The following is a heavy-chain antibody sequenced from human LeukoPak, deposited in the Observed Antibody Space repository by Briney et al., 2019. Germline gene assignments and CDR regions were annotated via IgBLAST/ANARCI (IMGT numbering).Heavy chain of an antibody. Sequence: RASVKVSCRASGYTFTSYGISWVRQAPGQGLEWMGGIIPIFGTANYAQKFQGRVTITTDESTSTAYMELSSLRSEDTAVYYCARGIIVVVPAADYYYYMDVWGKGTTVTVSS. CDR3: ARGIIVVVPAADYYYYMDV. V-gene: IGHV1-69*05. J-gene: IGHJ6*03. D-gene: IGHD2-2*01. CDR1: GYTFTSYG. CDR2: IIPIFGTA.